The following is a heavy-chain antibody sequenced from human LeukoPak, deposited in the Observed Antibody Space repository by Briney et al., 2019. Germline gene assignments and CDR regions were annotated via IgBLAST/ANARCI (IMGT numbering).Heavy chain of an antibody. V-gene: IGHV3-30-3*01. D-gene: IGHD4/OR15-4a*01. CDR3: ARDGLGTDMVPKPSDAFDI. Sequence: PGRSLRLSCAASGFTFSSYAMHWVRQAPGKGLEWVAVISYDGSNKYYADSVKGRFTISRDSSKNALYLQTNSVRAEDTAVYYCARDGLGTDMVPKPSDAFDIWGQGTMVTVSS. CDR2: ISYDGSNK. J-gene: IGHJ3*02. CDR1: GFTFSSYA.